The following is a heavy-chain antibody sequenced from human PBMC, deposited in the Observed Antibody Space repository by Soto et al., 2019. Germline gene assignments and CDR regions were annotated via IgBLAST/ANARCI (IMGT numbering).Heavy chain of an antibody. Sequence: QVQLVESGGGVVQPGRSLRLSCAASGFTFSTYAMHWVRQAPGKGLDWVAVISYDGSNKFYADSVKGRFTISRDTPKNTLYLQMNSLRAEDTAVYYCASSVAGWGLADYWGQGTLVTVSS. CDR1: GFTFSTYA. CDR3: ASSVAGWGLADY. J-gene: IGHJ4*02. V-gene: IGHV3-30*03. D-gene: IGHD6-19*01. CDR2: ISYDGSNK.